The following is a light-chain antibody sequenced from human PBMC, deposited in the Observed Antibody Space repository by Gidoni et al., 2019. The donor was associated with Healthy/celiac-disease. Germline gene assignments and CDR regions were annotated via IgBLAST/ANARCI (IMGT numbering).Light chain of an antibody. V-gene: IGKV3-11*01. J-gene: IGKJ4*01. Sequence: ELVLTQSPATLPLSPGERATLSCRASQSVSSYLAWYQQNTGQAPRLLIYDASNRATGIPARFSGSGSGTDFTLTISSLEPEDFAVYYCQQRSNWITFGGGTKVEIK. CDR3: QQRSNWIT. CDR1: QSVSSY. CDR2: DAS.